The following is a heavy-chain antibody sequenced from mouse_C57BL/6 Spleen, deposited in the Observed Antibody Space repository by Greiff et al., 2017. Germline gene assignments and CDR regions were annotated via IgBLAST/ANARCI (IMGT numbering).Heavy chain of an antibody. CDR3: ARQHGSSFLDAMDY. J-gene: IGHJ4*01. D-gene: IGHD1-1*01. V-gene: IGHV5-12*01. CDR1: GFTFSDYY. CDR2: ISNGGGST. Sequence: EVKVVESGGGLVQPGGSLKLSCAASGFTFSDYYMYWVRQTPEKRLEWVAYISNGGGSTYYPDTVKGRFTISRDNAKNTLYLQMSRLKSEDTAMYYCARQHGSSFLDAMDYWGQGTSVTVSS.